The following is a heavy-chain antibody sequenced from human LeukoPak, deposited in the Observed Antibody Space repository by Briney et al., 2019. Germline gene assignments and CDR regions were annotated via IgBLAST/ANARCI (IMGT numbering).Heavy chain of an antibody. Sequence: SETLSLTCAVYGGSFSGYYWSWIRQPPGKGLEWIGEINHSGSTNYNPSLKSRVTISVDTSKNQFSLKLSSVTAADTAVYYCAGSKFYNWFDPWGQGTLVTVSS. J-gene: IGHJ5*02. D-gene: IGHD3-9*01. V-gene: IGHV4-34*01. CDR1: GGSFSGYY. CDR2: INHSGST. CDR3: AGSKFYNWFDP.